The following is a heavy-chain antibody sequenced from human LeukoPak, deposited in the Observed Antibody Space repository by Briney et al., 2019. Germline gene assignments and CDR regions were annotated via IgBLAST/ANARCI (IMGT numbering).Heavy chain of an antibody. V-gene: IGHV4-61*02. CDR2: IYTSGST. D-gene: IGHD3-9*01. CDR1: GGSISSGSYY. CDR3: ARDKYDILTEFWFDP. J-gene: IGHJ5*02. Sequence: PSQTLSLTCTVSGGSISSGSYYWSWIRQPAGKGLEWIGRIYTSGSTNYNPSLKSRVTISVDTSKNQFSLKLSSVTAADTAVYYCARDKYDILTEFWFDPWGQGTLVTVSS.